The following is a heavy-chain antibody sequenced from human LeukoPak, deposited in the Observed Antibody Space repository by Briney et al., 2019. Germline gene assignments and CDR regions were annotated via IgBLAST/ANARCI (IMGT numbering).Heavy chain of an antibody. Sequence: SETLSLTCAVYGGSFSGYYWGWVRQPPGKGLEWIGSIYYTGSTYYNPSLKSRVTISVDTSKNQFSLKLSSVTAADTAVYYCARHRSYYYYYMDVWGKGTTVTISS. J-gene: IGHJ6*03. CDR3: ARHRSYYYYYMDV. CDR1: GGSFSGYY. CDR2: IYYTGST. V-gene: IGHV4-39*01.